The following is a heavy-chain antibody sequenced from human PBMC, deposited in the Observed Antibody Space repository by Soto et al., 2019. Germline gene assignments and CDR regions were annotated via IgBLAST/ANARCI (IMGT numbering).Heavy chain of an antibody. CDR3: ASLSSSSTLGDY. V-gene: IGHV4-59*01. Sequence: SETLSLTCTVSGGSISSYYWSWIRQPPGKGLEWIGYIYYSGSTNYNPSLKSRVTISVDTSKNQFSLKLSSVTAADTAVYYCASLSSSSTLGDYWGQGTLVTVSS. D-gene: IGHD6-13*01. CDR2: IYYSGST. CDR1: GGSISSYY. J-gene: IGHJ4*02.